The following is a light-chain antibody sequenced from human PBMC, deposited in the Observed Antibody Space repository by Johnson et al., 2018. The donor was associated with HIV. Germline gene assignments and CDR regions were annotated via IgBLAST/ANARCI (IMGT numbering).Light chain of an antibody. CDR1: SSKIGNNY. CDR2: ENN. J-gene: IGLJ1*01. CDR3: GTWDSSLNSYV. V-gene: IGLV1-51*02. Sequence: QSMLTQPPSVSVAPGQKVTISCSGSSSKIGNNYVSWYQQLPGTAPKLLIYENNRRPSGTPDRFSGSKSGTSATLGITGLQTGDEADYYCGTWDSSLNSYVFGTGTKVTVL.